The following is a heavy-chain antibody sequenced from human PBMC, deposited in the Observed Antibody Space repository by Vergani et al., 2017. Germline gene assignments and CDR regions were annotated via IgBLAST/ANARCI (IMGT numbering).Heavy chain of an antibody. Sequence: QVQLVESGVGVVQPGRSLRLSCAASGFTFSSYGMHWVRQAPGKGLEWVAVIWYYGSNKYFADSVKGRFTISRDNSKNTLYLQMNSLRAEDTAVFYCARDPAEHYSSGGSCVYYGMDVWGHGTTVTVSS. CDR1: GFTFSSYG. D-gene: IGHD2-15*01. CDR2: IWYYGSNK. CDR3: ARDPAEHYSSGGSCVYYGMDV. J-gene: IGHJ6*02. V-gene: IGHV3-33*01.